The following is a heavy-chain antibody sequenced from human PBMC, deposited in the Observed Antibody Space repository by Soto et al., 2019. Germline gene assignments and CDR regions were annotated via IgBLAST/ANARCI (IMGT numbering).Heavy chain of an antibody. CDR1: GFTFSSYG. D-gene: IGHD2-2*01. CDR3: ARDGGDIVVVPAAMPPNWFDP. J-gene: IGHJ5*02. Sequence: HHWGSLRLSCAASGFTFSSYGMHWVRQAPGKGLEWVAVIWYDGSNKYYADSVKGRFTISRDNSKNTLYLQMNSLRAEDTAVYYCARDGGDIVVVPAAMPPNWFDPWGQGTLVTVSS. V-gene: IGHV3-33*01. CDR2: IWYDGSNK.